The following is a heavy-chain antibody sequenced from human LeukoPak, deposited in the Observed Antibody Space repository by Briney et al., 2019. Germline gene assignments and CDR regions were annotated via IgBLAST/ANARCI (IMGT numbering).Heavy chain of an antibody. CDR2: ISYLSSHV. V-gene: IGHV3-21*01. Sequence: GGSLRLSCSASGFTFSDYDMNWVRQAPGKGLEWVSSISYLSSHVYYGDSVKGRFSISRDNAKNSLYLQMNSLAAEDTAIYYCGRAIPPLRTSSAGDLWGQGILVTVSS. D-gene: IGHD3-16*01. CDR3: GRAIPPLRTSSAGDL. CDR1: GFTFSDYD. J-gene: IGHJ4*02.